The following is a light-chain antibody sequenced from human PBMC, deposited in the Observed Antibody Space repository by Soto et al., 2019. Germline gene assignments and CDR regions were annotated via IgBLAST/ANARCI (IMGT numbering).Light chain of an antibody. CDR2: EVS. Sequence: QSVLTQPASVSGSPGQSITISCTGTSSDVGGYNYASWYQQHPGKAPKLMIYEVSNRPSGVSNRFSGSKSGNTASLTISGLQADDEADYYCTSYTSSSTLYVFGTGTKVTV. CDR3: TSYTSSSTLYV. CDR1: SSDVGGYNY. J-gene: IGLJ1*01. V-gene: IGLV2-14*01.